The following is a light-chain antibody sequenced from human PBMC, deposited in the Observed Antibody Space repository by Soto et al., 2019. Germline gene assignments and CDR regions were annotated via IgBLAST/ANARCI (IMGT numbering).Light chain of an antibody. V-gene: IGKV1-33*01. CDR3: QQYETLPLT. CDR2: DAS. CDR1: QGIRHS. Sequence: DIQMTQSPSSLSASVRDRVSITCQASQGIRHSLNWYQQKPGKAPKLLIYDASTLETGVPPRFSGGGSGTQFTLIISSLQLDDAATYYCQQYETLPLTFGGGTKVEIK. J-gene: IGKJ4*01.